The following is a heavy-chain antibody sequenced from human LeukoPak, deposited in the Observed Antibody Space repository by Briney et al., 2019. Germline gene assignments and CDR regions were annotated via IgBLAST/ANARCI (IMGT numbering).Heavy chain of an antibody. V-gene: IGHV3-7*01. J-gene: IGHJ3*02. D-gene: IGHD1-14*01. CDR2: IKQDGSEK. CDR3: ASEPNHYAFDI. Sequence: GGSLRLSCAASGFIFSSFWMSWVRQAPGKGLEWVANIKQDGSEKYYVDSVKGRFTISRDNAKNSLYLQINSLRAEDTAVYYCASEPNHYAFDIWGQGTMVTVSS. CDR1: GFIFSSFW.